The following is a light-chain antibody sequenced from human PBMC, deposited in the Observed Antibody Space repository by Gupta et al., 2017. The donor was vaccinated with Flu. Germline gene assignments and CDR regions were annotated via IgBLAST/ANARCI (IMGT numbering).Light chain of an antibody. CDR3: QTWDSGDTWV. CDR2: KDL. CDR1: SLQSKY. J-gene: IGLJ1*01. V-gene: IGLV3-1*01. Sequence: SDLTQPPSVSVFPGQAATISCSGVSLQSKYISWYRQKAGQSPPLVIYKDLYRPVGTPGRFAASHAGETATMTTSGNQVVEEAVYFCQTWDSGDTWVFGAGTEVTV.